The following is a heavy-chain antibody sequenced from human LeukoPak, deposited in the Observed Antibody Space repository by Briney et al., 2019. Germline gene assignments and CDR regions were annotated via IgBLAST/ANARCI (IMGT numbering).Heavy chain of an antibody. V-gene: IGHV3-30*02. CDR2: IRYDGNYK. D-gene: IGHD5-12*01. Sequence: GGSLRLSCAASGFTFSTYGLHWVRQAPGKGLEWVTFIRYDGNYKYYADSGKGRFTISRDNSKNTLYLQMNSLRADDTAVYYCAKAAEWLRSPLDYWGQGTLVTVSS. CDR1: GFTFSTYG. J-gene: IGHJ4*02. CDR3: AKAAEWLRSPLDY.